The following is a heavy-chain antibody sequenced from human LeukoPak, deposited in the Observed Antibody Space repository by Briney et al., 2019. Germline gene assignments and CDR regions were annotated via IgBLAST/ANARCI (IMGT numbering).Heavy chain of an antibody. V-gene: IGHV3-74*01. J-gene: IGHJ5*02. CDR1: GFTFSSYW. CDR3: ARASEAGTNWFDP. CDR2: ISTDGSST. D-gene: IGHD6-19*01. Sequence: GGSLRLSCAASGFTFSSYWRHWVRQAPGKGLVWVSRISTDGSSTSYTDSVKGRFTISRDNAKNTLYLQMNSLRAEDTAVYFCARASEAGTNWFDPWGQGTLVTVSS.